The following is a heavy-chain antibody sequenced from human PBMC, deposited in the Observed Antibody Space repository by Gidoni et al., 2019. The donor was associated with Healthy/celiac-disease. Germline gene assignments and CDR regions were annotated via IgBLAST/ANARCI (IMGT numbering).Heavy chain of an antibody. Sequence: EVQLVESGGGLVTPGGSRRAAWAASGFTFSSYRMTWVRQAPGKGLGCVSSISRSSSSIYYADSVKGRFTISRDNAKNSLYLQMTSLRAEDTAVYYFARETYGDLDYWGQGTLVTVSS. CDR3: ARETYGDLDY. D-gene: IGHD4-17*01. CDR2: ISRSSSSI. J-gene: IGHJ4*02. V-gene: IGHV3-21*01. CDR1: GFTFSSYR.